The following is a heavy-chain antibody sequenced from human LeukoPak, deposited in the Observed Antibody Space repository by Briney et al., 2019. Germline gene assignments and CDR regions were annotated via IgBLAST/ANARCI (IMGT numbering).Heavy chain of an antibody. Sequence: SETLSLTCTVSGGSTSSSSYYWGWIRQPPGKGLEWIGSIYYSGSTYYNPSLKSRVTISVDTSKNQFSLKLSSVTAADTAVYYCARQNWGYAVSGFDYWGQGTLVTVSS. J-gene: IGHJ4*02. D-gene: IGHD7-27*01. CDR2: IYYSGST. CDR1: GGSTSSSSYY. V-gene: IGHV4-39*01. CDR3: ARQNWGYAVSGFDY.